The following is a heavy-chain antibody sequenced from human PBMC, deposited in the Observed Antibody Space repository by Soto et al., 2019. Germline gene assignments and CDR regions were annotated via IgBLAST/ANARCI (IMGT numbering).Heavy chain of an antibody. CDR3: AKGGVRGYYYYYGMDV. Sequence: GGSLRLSCAASGFTFDDYAMHWVRQAPGKGLEWVSGISWNSGSIGYADSVKGRFTISRDNAKNSLYLQMNSLRAEDTALYYCAKGGVRGYYYYYGMDVWGQGNTVTVSS. J-gene: IGHJ6*02. CDR2: ISWNSGSI. D-gene: IGHD3-10*01. CDR1: GFTFDDYA. V-gene: IGHV3-9*01.